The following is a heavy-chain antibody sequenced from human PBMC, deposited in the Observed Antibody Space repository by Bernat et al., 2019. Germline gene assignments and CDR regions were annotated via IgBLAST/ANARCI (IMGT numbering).Heavy chain of an antibody. J-gene: IGHJ6*03. CDR3: ARVRRDQLPRDYYMDV. CDR1: GFTFSTYS. V-gene: IGHV3-48*02. D-gene: IGHD2-2*01. CDR2: ISSGSSTI. Sequence: VQLVESGGGLVKPGGSLRLSCAASGFTFSTYSMNWVRQAPGKGLEWVSYISSGSSTIYYADSVKGRFTISRDNAKNSLYLQMNSLRDEDTAVYYCARVRRDQLPRDYYMDVWGKGTTVTVSS.